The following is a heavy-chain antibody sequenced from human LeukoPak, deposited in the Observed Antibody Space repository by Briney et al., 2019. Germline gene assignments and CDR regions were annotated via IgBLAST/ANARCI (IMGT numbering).Heavy chain of an antibody. J-gene: IGHJ4*02. V-gene: IGHV1-2*02. CDR1: GYTFTGYY. CDR2: INPNNGNT. Sequence: ASVKVSCKASGYTFTGYYIHWVRLAPGQGPEWMGWINPNNGNTKYGQKFQGRVTMTRDTSISTAYMEVTRLTSDDTTVYYCARGYFDGGGPRLDYWGQGTLVTVSS. D-gene: IGHD3-22*01. CDR3: ARGYFDGGGPRLDY.